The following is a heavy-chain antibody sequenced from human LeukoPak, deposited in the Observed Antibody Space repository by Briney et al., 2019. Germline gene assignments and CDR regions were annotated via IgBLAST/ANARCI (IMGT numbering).Heavy chain of an antibody. Sequence: SVKVSCKASGGTFSSYAISWVRQAPGQGLEWMGGIIPIFGTANYAQKFQGRVTITTDESTSTAYMELSSLRPEDTAVYYCASGQQRGAFDIWGQGTMVTVSS. D-gene: IGHD6-25*01. CDR2: IIPIFGTA. CDR3: ASGQQRGAFDI. V-gene: IGHV1-69*05. J-gene: IGHJ3*02. CDR1: GGTFSSYA.